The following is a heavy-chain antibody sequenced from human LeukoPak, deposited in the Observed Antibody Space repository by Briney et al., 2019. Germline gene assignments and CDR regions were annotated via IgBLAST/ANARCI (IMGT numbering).Heavy chain of an antibody. CDR3: TTDRNIQLWLPNIFDH. J-gene: IGHJ4*02. CDR2: IKIKTDGGTT. D-gene: IGHD5-18*01. Sequence: SGGSLRLSCAASGFTFSNAWMSWVRQAPGKGLEWVGRIKIKTDGGTTDYAAPVKGRFTISRDDSKNTLYLQMNSLKTEDTAVYYCTTDRNIQLWLPNIFDHWGQGTLVTVSS. V-gene: IGHV3-15*01. CDR1: GFTFSNAW.